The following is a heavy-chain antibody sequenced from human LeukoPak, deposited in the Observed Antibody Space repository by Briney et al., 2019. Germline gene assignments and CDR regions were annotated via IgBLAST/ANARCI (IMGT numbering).Heavy chain of an antibody. CDR2: INPNSGGT. Sequence: ASVTVSCKASGYTFTGYYMHWVRQAPGQGLEWMGWINPNSGGTNYAQKFQGRVTMTRDTSISTAYMELSRLRSDDTAVYYCARGVGVVPAAIHYWGQGTLVTVSS. J-gene: IGHJ4*02. CDR1: GYTFTGYY. D-gene: IGHD2-2*01. V-gene: IGHV1-2*02. CDR3: ARGVGVVPAAIHY.